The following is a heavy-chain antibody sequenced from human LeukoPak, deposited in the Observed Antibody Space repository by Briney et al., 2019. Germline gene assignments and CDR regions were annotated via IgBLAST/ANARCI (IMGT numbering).Heavy chain of an antibody. CDR1: GGPISSGGDY. J-gene: IGHJ3*02. D-gene: IGHD4-23*01. CDR3: ARAAWRGSNSRDAFDI. CDR2: IYYSGST. Sequence: PSETLSLTCTVSGGPISSGGDYWSWIRQHPGKGLEWIGYIYYSGSTYYNPSLKSRVTISVDTSKNQFSLELSSVTAADTAVYYCARAAWRGSNSRDAFDIWGLGTMVTVSS. V-gene: IGHV4-31*03.